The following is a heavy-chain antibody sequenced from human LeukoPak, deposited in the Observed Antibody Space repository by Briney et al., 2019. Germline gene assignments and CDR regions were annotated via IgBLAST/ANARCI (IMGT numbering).Heavy chain of an antibody. CDR3: ARAVRRGPGAHFDY. J-gene: IGHJ4*02. CDR2: ISSSGDYT. CDR1: RFSLSDLY. D-gene: IGHD3-10*01. V-gene: IGHV3-11*05. Sequence: KPGGSLTLSCTVSRFSLSDLYISWIRQARGQGLEWVSYISSSGDYTAYAASVQGRFTIYGDNAKNSLYPQVNSLRAADTAVYYCARAVRRGPGAHFDYSGQGTLVSVSS.